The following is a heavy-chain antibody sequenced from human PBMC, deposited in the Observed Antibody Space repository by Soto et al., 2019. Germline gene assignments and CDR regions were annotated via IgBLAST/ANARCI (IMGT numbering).Heavy chain of an antibody. V-gene: IGHV4-31*03. CDR3: ARGGGSYYRYYYGMDV. D-gene: IGHD1-26*01. CDR2: IYYSGST. Sequence: PSETLSLTCTVSGGSISSGGYYWSWIRQHPGKGLEWIGYIYYSGSTYYNPSLKSRVTISVDTSKNQFSLKLSSVTAADTAVYYCARGGGSYYRYYYGMDVWGQGTTVTVSS. CDR1: GGSISSGGYY. J-gene: IGHJ6*02.